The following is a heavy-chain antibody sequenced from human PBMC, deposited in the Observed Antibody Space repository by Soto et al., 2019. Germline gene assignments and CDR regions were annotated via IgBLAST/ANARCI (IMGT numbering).Heavy chain of an antibody. Sequence: EVQLLESGGDLVQPGGSLRLSCAASGFTFSNYAMTWVRQAPGKGLEWVSTISGSGDSTYYADSVKGRFTISIDNSKKTRYLQMNSPRADDTAVYYCATGRQMGYWGQGTQVIVSS. CDR1: GFTFSNYA. CDR2: ISGSGDST. CDR3: ATGRQMGY. D-gene: IGHD7-27*01. V-gene: IGHV3-23*01. J-gene: IGHJ4*02.